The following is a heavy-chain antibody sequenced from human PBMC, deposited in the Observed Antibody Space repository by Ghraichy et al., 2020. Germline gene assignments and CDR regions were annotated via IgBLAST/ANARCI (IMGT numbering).Heavy chain of an antibody. D-gene: IGHD3/OR15-3a*01. J-gene: IGHJ4*02. Sequence: SETLSLTCTVSRGSISSYYWSWIRQPPGKGLEWIGYIYYSGSTDYNPSLKSRLTISVDTSKNQFSLKLSSVTAADTAVYYCARHGTGYYYFDYWGQGTLVTVSS. CDR3: ARHGTGYYYFDY. CDR2: IYYSGST. V-gene: IGHV4-59*08. CDR1: RGSISSYY.